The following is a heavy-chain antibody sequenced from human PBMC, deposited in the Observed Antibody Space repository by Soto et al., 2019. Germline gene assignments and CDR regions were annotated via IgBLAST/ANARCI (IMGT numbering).Heavy chain of an antibody. Sequence: PGGSLRLSCAASGFTFSSYAMSWVRQAPGKGLEWVATIKQDGSERYYVDSVKGRFTISRDNAKNSLYLQMDSLGAADTAVYYCARAQRSQKAEKNWFDPWGQGTLVTSPQ. CDR3: ARAQRSQKAEKNWFDP. CDR1: GFTFSSYA. V-gene: IGHV3-7*03. J-gene: IGHJ5*02. CDR2: IKQDGSER.